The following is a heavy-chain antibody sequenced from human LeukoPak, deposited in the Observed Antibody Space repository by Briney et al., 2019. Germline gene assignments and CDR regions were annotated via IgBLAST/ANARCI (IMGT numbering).Heavy chain of an antibody. J-gene: IGHJ4*02. Sequence: PSETLSLTCNVSGDSISSSAFYWGWVRQPPGKGLEHIGSIYYIGDTCYNPSLKSRVTISADTSEYQFSLKLSSVTAADMAVYFCARHWAGGGYDHGFDCWGQGTLVTV. CDR3: ARHWAGGGYDHGFDC. D-gene: IGHD5-12*01. V-gene: IGHV4-39*01. CDR2: IYYIGDT. CDR1: GDSISSSAFY.